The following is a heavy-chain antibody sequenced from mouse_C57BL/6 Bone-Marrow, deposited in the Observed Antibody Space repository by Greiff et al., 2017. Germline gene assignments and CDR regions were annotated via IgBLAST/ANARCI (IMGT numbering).Heavy chain of an antibody. CDR3: ARGYGSIYYYARDY. CDR1: GYTFTSYW. D-gene: IGHD1-1*01. V-gene: IGHV1-64*01. CDR2: IHPNSGST. Sequence: QVQLQQPGAELVKPGASVKLSCKASGYTFTSYWMHWVKQRPGQGLEWIGMIHPNSGSTNYNEKFKSKATLTVDKSSSTAYMQLSSLTSEDSAVYYCARGYGSIYYYARDYWGQGTSVTVSS. J-gene: IGHJ4*01.